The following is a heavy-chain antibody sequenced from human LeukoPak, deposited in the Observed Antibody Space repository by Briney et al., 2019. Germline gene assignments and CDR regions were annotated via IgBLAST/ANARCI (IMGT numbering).Heavy chain of an antibody. D-gene: IGHD1-7*01. CDR2: IYHSGST. CDR3: ARVRPGTTDFDY. J-gene: IGHJ4*02. V-gene: IGHV4-38-2*01. CDR1: GYSISSGYY. Sequence: SETLSLTCAVSGYSISSGYYWGWTRQPPGKGLEWIGSIYHSGSTYYNPSLKSRVTISVDTSKNQFSLKLSSVTAADTAVYYCARVRPGTTDFDYWGQGTLVTVSS.